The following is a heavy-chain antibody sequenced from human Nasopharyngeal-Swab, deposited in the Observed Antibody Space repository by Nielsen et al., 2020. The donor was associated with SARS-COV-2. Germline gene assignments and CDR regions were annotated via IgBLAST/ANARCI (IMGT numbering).Heavy chain of an antibody. Sequence: GESLKISCAASGFTFSNAWMSWVRQAPGKGLEWVGRIKSKTDGGTTDYAAPVKGRFTISRDDSKNTLYLQMNSLKTEDTAVYYCTTDREIQLWLKGYFDYWDQGTLVTVSS. D-gene: IGHD5-18*01. CDR1: GFTFSNAW. CDR3: TTDREIQLWLKGYFDY. J-gene: IGHJ4*02. CDR2: IKSKTDGGTT. V-gene: IGHV3-15*01.